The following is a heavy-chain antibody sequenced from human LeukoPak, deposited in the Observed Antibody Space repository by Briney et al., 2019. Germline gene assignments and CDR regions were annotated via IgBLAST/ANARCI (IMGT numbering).Heavy chain of an antibody. D-gene: IGHD2-15*01. CDR1: GGSISSYY. Sequence: SETLSLTCTVSGGSISSYYWSWIRQPPGKGLEWIGYTYYSGSTNYNPSLKSRVTISVDTSKNQFSLKLSSVTAADTAVYYCARDVQYCSGGSCYTNWFDPWGQGTLVTVSS. J-gene: IGHJ5*02. V-gene: IGHV4-59*01. CDR3: ARDVQYCSGGSCYTNWFDP. CDR2: TYYSGST.